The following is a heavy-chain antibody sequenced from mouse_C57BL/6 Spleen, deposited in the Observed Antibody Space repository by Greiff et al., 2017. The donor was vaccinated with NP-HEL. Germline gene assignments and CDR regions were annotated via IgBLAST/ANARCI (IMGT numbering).Heavy chain of an antibody. J-gene: IGHJ3*01. CDR2: INPSNGGT. CDR1: GYTFTSYR. Sequence: QVHVKQPGTELVKPGASVKLSCKASGYTFTSYRMHWVKQRPGQGLEWIGNINPSNGGTNYNEKFKSKATLTVDKSSSTAYMQLSSLTSEDSAVYYCAVIYYGYDGGAYWGQGTLVTVSA. V-gene: IGHV1-53*01. CDR3: AVIYYGYDGGAY. D-gene: IGHD2-2*01.